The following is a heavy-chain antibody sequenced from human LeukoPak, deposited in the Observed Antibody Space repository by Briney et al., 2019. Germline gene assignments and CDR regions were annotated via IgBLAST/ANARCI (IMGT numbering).Heavy chain of an antibody. D-gene: IGHD6-13*01. Sequence: GGSLRPSCAASGFTFSSYGMHWVRQAPGKGLEWVAVISYDGSNKYYADSVKGRFTISRDNSKNTLYLQMNSLRAEDTAVYYCAKDGIAAAGPFDYWGQGTLVTVSS. CDR2: ISYDGSNK. V-gene: IGHV3-30*18. CDR3: AKDGIAAAGPFDY. CDR1: GFTFSSYG. J-gene: IGHJ4*02.